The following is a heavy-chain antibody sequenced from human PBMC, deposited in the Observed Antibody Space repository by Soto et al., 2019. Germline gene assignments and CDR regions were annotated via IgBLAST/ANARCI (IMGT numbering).Heavy chain of an antibody. V-gene: IGHV3-33*01. CDR3: ARDTYDHIWGSQAPPH. D-gene: IGHD3-16*01. J-gene: IGHJ4*02. CDR2: IWYDGSNK. Sequence: QVQLVESGGGVVQPGRSLRLSCASSGFTFSSYGMHWVRQAPGKGLEWVAVIWYDGSNKYYADSVKGRFTMSRDNSKTTMFLQMNSLRGDDTAVYFCARDTYDHIWGSQAPPHWGQGTLVTVSS. CDR1: GFTFSSYG.